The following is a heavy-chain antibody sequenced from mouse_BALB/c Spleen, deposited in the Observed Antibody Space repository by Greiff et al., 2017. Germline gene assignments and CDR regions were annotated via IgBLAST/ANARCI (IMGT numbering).Heavy chain of an antibody. V-gene: IGHV5-17*02. D-gene: IGHD3-1*01. CDR3: ATQGGGTCAY. Sequence: DVHLVESGGGLVQPGGSRKLSCAASGFTFSSFGMHWVRQAPEKGLEWVAYISSGSSTIYYADTVKGRFTISRDNPKNTLFLQMTSLRSEDTAMYYCATQGGGTCAYWGQGTLVTVSA. CDR1: GFTFSSFG. J-gene: IGHJ3*01. CDR2: ISSGSSTI.